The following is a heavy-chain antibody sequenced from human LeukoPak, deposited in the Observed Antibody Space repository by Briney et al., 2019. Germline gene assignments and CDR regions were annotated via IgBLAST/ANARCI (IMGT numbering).Heavy chain of an antibody. J-gene: IGHJ4*02. Sequence: GGSLRLSCAASGFTFSSYSMNWVRQAPGKGLEWVSYISSSSSTIYYADSVKGRFTISRDNAKNSLYLQMNSLRAEDTAVFYCARDADWGRYDCWGQGTLVTVSS. CDR2: ISSSSSTI. CDR1: GFTFSSYS. CDR3: ARDADWGRYDC. V-gene: IGHV3-48*01. D-gene: IGHD7-27*01.